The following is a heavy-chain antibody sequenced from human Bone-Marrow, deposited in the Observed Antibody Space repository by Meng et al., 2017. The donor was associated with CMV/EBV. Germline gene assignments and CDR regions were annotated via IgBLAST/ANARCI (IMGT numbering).Heavy chain of an antibody. CDR3: AKETYYYGMDV. CDR2: IWYDGSNK. CDR1: GFTFSSYG. J-gene: IGHJ6*02. Sequence: GGSLRLSCAASGFTFSSYGMHWVRQAPGKGLEWVAVIWYDGSNKYYADSVKGRFTISRDNSKNTLYLQMNSLRAEDTAVYYCAKETYYYGMDVWGQGTTVTVSS. V-gene: IGHV3-33*06.